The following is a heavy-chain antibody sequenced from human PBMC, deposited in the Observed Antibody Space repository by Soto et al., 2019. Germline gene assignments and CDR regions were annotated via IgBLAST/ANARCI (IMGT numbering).Heavy chain of an antibody. J-gene: IGHJ4*02. CDR2: MYHSGST. CDR3: ARVPDY. V-gene: IGHV4-30-2*01. Sequence: QLQLQESGSGLVKPSLTLYLTCAVSGGSILSGGYYCSWIRPPPGKGLEWIGYMYHSGSTYYNPSVKIRVTISRDRSKNQFSMKLSSVTAAATAVYDCARVPDYWGQGILVTVSS. D-gene: IGHD2-2*01. CDR1: GGSILSGGYY.